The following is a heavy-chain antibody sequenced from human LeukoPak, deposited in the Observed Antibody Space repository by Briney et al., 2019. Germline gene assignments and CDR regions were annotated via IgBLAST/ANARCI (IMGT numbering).Heavy chain of an antibody. CDR1: GSSITNYC. D-gene: IGHD3-22*01. CDR2: IYYSGST. Sequence: SETLSLTCTVSGSSITNYCWSWIRQPPGKGLEWIGYIYYSGSTNYNPSLKSRVTISVDTSKNQFSLKLSSVTAADTAVYYCARMVEGYDSSGYSLYNWFDPWGQGTLVTVSS. J-gene: IGHJ5*02. CDR3: ARMVEGYDSSGYSLYNWFDP. V-gene: IGHV4-59*01.